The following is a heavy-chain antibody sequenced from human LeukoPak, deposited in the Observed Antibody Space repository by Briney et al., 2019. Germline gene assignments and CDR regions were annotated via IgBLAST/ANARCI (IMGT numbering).Heavy chain of an antibody. CDR2: IQYDGTKK. CDR1: GFTFSSYV. V-gene: IGHV3-30*02. J-gene: IGHJ4*02. CDR3: TKEIDY. Sequence: GGSLRLSCAASGFTFSSYVMHWVRQAPGKGLEWVAFIQYDGTKKHYADSVKGRFTISRDNFKDTLYLQMNGLTPEDTAVYYCTKEIDYWGQGTLVTVSP.